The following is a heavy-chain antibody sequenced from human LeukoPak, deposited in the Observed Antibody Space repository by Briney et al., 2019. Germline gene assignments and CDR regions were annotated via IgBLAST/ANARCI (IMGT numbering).Heavy chain of an antibody. CDR2: IHYSGST. Sequence: SETLSLTCTVSGGSISSSSYYWGWIRQPPGKGLEWIGSIHYSGSTNYNPSLKSRVTISVDTSKNQFSLKLSSVTAADTAVYYCARVPIVLMVYAIRGNSKYMDVWGKGTTVTVSS. V-gene: IGHV4-39*07. CDR1: GGSISSSSYY. CDR3: ARVPIVLMVYAIRGNSKYMDV. J-gene: IGHJ6*03. D-gene: IGHD2-8*01.